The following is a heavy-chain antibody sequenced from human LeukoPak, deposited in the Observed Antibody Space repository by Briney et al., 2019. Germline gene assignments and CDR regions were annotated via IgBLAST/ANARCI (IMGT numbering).Heavy chain of an antibody. J-gene: IGHJ6*03. CDR2: INWNGDAT. D-gene: IGHD2-2*01. Sequence: GGSLRLSCAASGFTFDEYVMNWVRQSPGKGLEWLSNINWNGDATHYTDSVAGRFTISRDNAKNSLYLQMNSLRAEDTAFYFCARAYCSSASCYLDNFYYYMDVWGKGTTVIVSS. CDR1: GFTFDEYV. V-gene: IGHV3-20*04. CDR3: ARAYCSSASCYLDNFYYYMDV.